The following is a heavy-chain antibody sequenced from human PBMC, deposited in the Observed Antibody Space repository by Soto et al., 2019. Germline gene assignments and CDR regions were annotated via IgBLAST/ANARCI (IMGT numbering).Heavy chain of an antibody. CDR3: ARVPLVACSAAPRDLFAP. CDR1: GFTFSDHY. Sequence: GGSLRLSCAASGFTFSDHYMDWVRQAPGKGLEWVGRIRNKANSYATEYAASVKGRFTISRDDSKNSLYLQMNSLRTEDTAVYYCARVPLVACSAAPRDLFAPWGQGTLVTVSS. D-gene: IGHD3-10*02. V-gene: IGHV3-72*01. CDR2: IRNKANSYAT. J-gene: IGHJ5*02.